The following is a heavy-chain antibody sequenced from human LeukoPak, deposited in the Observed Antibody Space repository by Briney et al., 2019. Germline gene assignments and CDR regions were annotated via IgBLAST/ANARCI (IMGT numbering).Heavy chain of an antibody. Sequence: GESLKISCKGSGYTFTNYWIGWVRQMPGKGLEVMGIIYPGDSDTRYSPSFQGQVTISVDKSISTAYLQWSSLKASDTAMYYCTRRGRAPSNWFDPWGQGTLVTVPS. J-gene: IGHJ5*02. V-gene: IGHV5-51*01. D-gene: IGHD2-8*01. CDR1: GYTFTNYW. CDR3: TRRGRAPSNWFDP. CDR2: IYPGDSDT.